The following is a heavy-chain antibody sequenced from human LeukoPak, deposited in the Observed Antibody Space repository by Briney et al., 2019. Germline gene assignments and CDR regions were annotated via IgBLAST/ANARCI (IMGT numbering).Heavy chain of an antibody. V-gene: IGHV4-39*01. D-gene: IGHD6-13*01. CDR1: GVSIISSNYY. J-gene: IGHJ4*02. CDR3: ARRLGSSADGILKYYFDY. CDR2: VFYSGNT. Sequence: SETLSLTCTVSGVSIISSNYYWGWFRQPPGKSREWIASVFYSGNTRHNPSLKSRVTISVDTSKNEFSLSLSSVTAEDTAVYYCARRLGSSADGILKYYFDYWGQGTLVTVSS.